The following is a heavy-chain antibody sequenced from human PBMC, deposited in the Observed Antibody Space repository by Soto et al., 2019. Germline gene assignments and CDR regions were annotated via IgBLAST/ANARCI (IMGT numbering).Heavy chain of an antibody. CDR2: IYYSGST. J-gene: IGHJ3*02. CDR1: GGSISSYY. Sequence: PSETLSLTCTVSGGSISSYYWSWIRQPPGKGLEWIGYIYYSGSTNYNPSLQSRVTISVDTSKNEFSLKMRSVTAADTAVYYCTSKFGQLLADAFDIWGQGTMVTVSS. D-gene: IGHD3-10*01. CDR3: TSKFGQLLADAFDI. V-gene: IGHV4-59*12.